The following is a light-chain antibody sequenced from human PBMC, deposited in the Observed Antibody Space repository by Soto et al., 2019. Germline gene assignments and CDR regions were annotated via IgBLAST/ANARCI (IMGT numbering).Light chain of an antibody. Sequence: QSVLTQPASVSGSPGQSITISCTGTSSDIGSYNLVSWYQQHPGKAPKLIIYEDNKRPSGVSHRFSGSKSGNTASLTISGLQTADEADYYCCSYAGSSAWVFGGGTQLTVL. J-gene: IGLJ3*02. CDR2: EDN. CDR1: SSDIGSYNL. V-gene: IGLV2-23*01. CDR3: CSYAGSSAWV.